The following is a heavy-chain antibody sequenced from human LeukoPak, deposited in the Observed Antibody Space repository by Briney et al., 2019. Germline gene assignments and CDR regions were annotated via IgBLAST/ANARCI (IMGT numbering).Heavy chain of an antibody. D-gene: IGHD3-22*01. V-gene: IGHV3-30-3*01. CDR2: ISYDGSNK. CDR1: GFTFSSYA. Sequence: GGSLRLSCAASGFTFSSYAMHWVRQAPGKGLEWVAVISYDGSNKYYADSVKGRFTISRDNSKNTLHLQMNSLRAEDTAVYYCARPPQHHIVGGDDAFDIWGQGTMVTVSS. J-gene: IGHJ3*02. CDR3: ARPPQHHIVGGDDAFDI.